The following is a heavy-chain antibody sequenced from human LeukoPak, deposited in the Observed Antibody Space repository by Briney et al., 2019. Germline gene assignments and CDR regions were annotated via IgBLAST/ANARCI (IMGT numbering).Heavy chain of an antibody. V-gene: IGHV3-23*01. CDR2: ISGSGATT. D-gene: IGHD4-17*01. CDR1: GFIFDNFA. J-gene: IGHJ4*02. Sequence: PGGSLRLSCAASGFIFDNFAMSWVRQAPGKGLEWVSAISGSGATTYYADSVKGRFTISRDNSKNTLYLQMNSLRAEDTAVYYCAKDPTVTTRLTDFDYWGQGTLVTVSS. CDR3: AKDPTVTTRLTDFDY.